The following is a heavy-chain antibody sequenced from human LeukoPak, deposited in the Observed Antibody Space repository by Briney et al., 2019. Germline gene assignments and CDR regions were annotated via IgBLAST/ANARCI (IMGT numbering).Heavy chain of an antibody. J-gene: IGHJ4*02. V-gene: IGHV3-30*18. CDR2: ISYDGSNK. CDR3: AKDPSYSGSYPDFDY. CDR1: GFTFSSYG. Sequence: GGSLRLSCAASGFTFSSYGMHWVRQAPGKGLEWVAVISYDGSNKYYADSVKGRFTISRDNSKNTLYLQMNSLRAEDTAVYYCAKDPSYSGSYPDFDYWGQGTLVTVSS. D-gene: IGHD1-26*01.